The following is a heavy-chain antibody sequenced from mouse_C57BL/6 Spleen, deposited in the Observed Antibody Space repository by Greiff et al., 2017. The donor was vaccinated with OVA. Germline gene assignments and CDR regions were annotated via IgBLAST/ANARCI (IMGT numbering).Heavy chain of an antibody. CDR1: GYTFTSYW. V-gene: IGHV1-61*01. CDR3: ARGYGIFDY. CDR2: IYPSDSET. D-gene: IGHD2-1*01. Sequence: QVQLQQPGAELVRPGSSVKLSCKASGYTFTSYWMDWVKQRPGQGLEWIGNIYPSDSETHYNQKFKDKATLTVDKSSSTAYMQLSSLTSADAAVYYCARGYGIFDYWGQGTTLTVSS. J-gene: IGHJ2*01.